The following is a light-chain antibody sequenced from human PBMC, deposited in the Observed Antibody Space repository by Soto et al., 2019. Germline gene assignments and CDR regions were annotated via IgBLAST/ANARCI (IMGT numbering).Light chain of an antibody. CDR3: QQFET. CDR1: QSISSW. J-gene: IGKJ1*01. CDR2: KAS. Sequence: DIQMTQSPSTLSASVGDRVTITCRASQSISSWLAWYQQKPGKAPKLLIYKASSLESGVPSRFSGSGSGTEFTLTISSLQPDDFVTYYCQQFETFGQGTMLEIK. V-gene: IGKV1-5*03.